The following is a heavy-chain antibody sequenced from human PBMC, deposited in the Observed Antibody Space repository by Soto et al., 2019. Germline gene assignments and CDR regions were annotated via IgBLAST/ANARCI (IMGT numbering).Heavy chain of an antibody. CDR1: GFTFSSYG. D-gene: IGHD2-15*01. V-gene: IGHV3-33*01. CDR2: IWYDGSNK. Sequence: GGSMRLSCAASGFTFSSYGMHWVRQAPGKGLEWVAVIWYDGSNKYYADSVKGRFTISRDNSKNTLYLQMNSLRAEDTAVYYCARGGDIVVVVAATFDIWGQGTMVTVSS. CDR3: ARGGDIVVVVAATFDI. J-gene: IGHJ3*02.